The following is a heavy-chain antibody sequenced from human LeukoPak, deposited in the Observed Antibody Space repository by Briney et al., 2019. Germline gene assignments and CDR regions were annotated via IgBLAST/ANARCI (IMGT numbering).Heavy chain of an antibody. Sequence: GGSLRLSCAASGFTFSSYAMHWVRQAPGKGLEWVAVISYDGSNKYYADSVKGRFTISRDNSKNTLYLQMNSLRAEDTAVYYCARDSSWYSFSGAFDIWGQGTMVTVSS. V-gene: IGHV3-30-3*01. CDR3: ARDSSWYSFSGAFDI. CDR2: ISYDGSNK. D-gene: IGHD6-13*01. CDR1: GFTFSSYA. J-gene: IGHJ3*02.